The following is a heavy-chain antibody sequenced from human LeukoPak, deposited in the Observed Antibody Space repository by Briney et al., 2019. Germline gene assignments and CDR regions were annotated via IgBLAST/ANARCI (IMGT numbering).Heavy chain of an antibody. J-gene: IGHJ3*02. D-gene: IGHD3-22*01. Sequence: SEILSFTCTVSGGSISSYYWSWIRQPPGKGLEWIGYIYYSGSTNHNPSLKSRVTISVDTSKNQFSLELSSVTAADTAVYYCARGGYYDKEAFDIWGQGTMVTVSS. CDR2: IYYSGST. CDR1: GGSISSYY. V-gene: IGHV4-59*01. CDR3: ARGGYYDKEAFDI.